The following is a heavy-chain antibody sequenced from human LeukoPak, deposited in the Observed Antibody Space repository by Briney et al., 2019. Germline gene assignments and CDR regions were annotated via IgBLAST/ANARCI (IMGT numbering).Heavy chain of an antibody. CDR2: IGGTGDNT. D-gene: IGHD1-26*01. V-gene: IGHV3-23*01. J-gene: IGHJ3*02. CDR1: GFTFSSNA. Sequence: PGGSLRLSCAASGFTFSSNAMSWVRQAPGMGLEWVASIGGTGDNTFYAESVKGRFTISRDNSKNTLFLQMNSLRAEDTAVYYCAKDIPGGSYSDAFDIWGQGTMVTVSS. CDR3: AKDIPGGSYSDAFDI.